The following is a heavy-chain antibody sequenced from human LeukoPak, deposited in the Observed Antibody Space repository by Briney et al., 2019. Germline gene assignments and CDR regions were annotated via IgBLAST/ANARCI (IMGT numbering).Heavy chain of an antibody. CDR3: ARGDFWGGPYMDAFDV. J-gene: IGHJ3*01. Sequence: PGGSLRLSCAASGFTFSDYCMSWVRQAPGKGLEWVANIKRDGSEKYYVDSVKGRFTISRDNAKNTLFLQMNSLRADDTSVYYCARGDFWGGPYMDAFDVWGQGTMVTVSS. D-gene: IGHD3-3*01. CDR1: GFTFSDYC. V-gene: IGHV3-7*04. CDR2: IKRDGSEK.